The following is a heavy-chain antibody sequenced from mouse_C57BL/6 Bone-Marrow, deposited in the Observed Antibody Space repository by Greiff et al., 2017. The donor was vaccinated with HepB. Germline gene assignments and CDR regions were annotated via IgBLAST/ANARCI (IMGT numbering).Heavy chain of an antibody. CDR1: GYSITSGYY. V-gene: IGHV3-6*01. CDR3: AREGAYFDV. CDR2: ISYDGSN. Sequence: DVQLQESGPGLVKPSQSLSLTCSVTGYSITSGYYWNWIRQFPGNKLEWMGYISYDGSNNYNPSLKNRISITRDTSKNQFFLKLNAVTTEDTATYDCAREGAYFDVWGTGTTVTVSS. J-gene: IGHJ1*03.